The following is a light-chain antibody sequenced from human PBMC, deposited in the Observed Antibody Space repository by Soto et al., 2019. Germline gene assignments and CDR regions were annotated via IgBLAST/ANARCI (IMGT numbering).Light chain of an antibody. V-gene: IGLV1-40*01. CDR2: GNS. CDR3: AAWDDSLSGVV. Sequence: QSVLTQPPSVSGAPGQRVTISCTGSSSNIGAHYDVHWYQQLPGTAPKLLIYGNSNRPSGVPDRFSGSKSGTSASLAITGLQAEDEADYYCAAWDDSLSGVVFGGGTKVTVL. J-gene: IGLJ2*01. CDR1: SSNIGAHYD.